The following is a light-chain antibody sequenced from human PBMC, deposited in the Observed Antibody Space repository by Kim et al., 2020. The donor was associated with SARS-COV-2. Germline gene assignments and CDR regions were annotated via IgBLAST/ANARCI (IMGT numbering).Light chain of an antibody. CDR2: PAS. CDR1: QGINSL. Sequence: DIQMTQSPSSVSASVGDRVTITCRASQGINSLLAWYQQKPGKAPKLLIFPASSLESGVPSRFSGSGSGTDFTLTISSLQPEDFATYFCQQANNFPLTFAGGTQVDIK. CDR3: QQANNFPLT. V-gene: IGKV1-12*01. J-gene: IGKJ4*01.